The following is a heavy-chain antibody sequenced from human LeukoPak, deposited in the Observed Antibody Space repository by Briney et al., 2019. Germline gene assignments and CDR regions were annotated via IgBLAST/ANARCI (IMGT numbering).Heavy chain of an antibody. D-gene: IGHD6-19*01. CDR2: INPSGGST. Sequence: ASVKVSCKASGYTFTSYAMNWVRQAPGQGLEWMGIINPSGGSTSYAQKFQGRVTMTRDMSTSTVYMELSSLKSEDTAMYYCARIAVTGVRYFDYWGQGTLVTVSS. CDR1: GYTFTSYA. CDR3: ARIAVTGVRYFDY. J-gene: IGHJ4*02. V-gene: IGHV1-46*01.